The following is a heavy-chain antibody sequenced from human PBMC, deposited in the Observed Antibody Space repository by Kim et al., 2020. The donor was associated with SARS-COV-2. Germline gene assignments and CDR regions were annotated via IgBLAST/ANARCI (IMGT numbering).Heavy chain of an antibody. J-gene: IGHJ3*02. V-gene: IGHV4-39*01. CDR2: IYYSGST. CDR1: GASSSSSSYY. CDR3: ARTSDNSGFYRPYDAFDI. D-gene: IGHD3-22*01. Sequence: SETLSLTCTVSGASSSSSSYYWAWIRQSPGNGLEWIGTIYYSGSTYYNPSLKSRVTMSVDPSKNQFSLKLRPVIAADTAVYYCARTSDNSGFYRPYDAFDIWGQGTVVTVSS.